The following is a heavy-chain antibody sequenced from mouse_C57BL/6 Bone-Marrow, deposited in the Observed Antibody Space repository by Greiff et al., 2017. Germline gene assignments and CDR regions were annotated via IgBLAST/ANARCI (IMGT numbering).Heavy chain of an antibody. D-gene: IGHD1-1*01. CDR2: INPSSGYT. V-gene: IGHV1-4*01. Sequence: QVQLKESGAELARPGASVQMSCKASGYTFTSYTMHWVKQRPGQGLEWIGYINPSSGYTKYNQKFKDKATLTADKSSSTAYMQLSSLTSEDSAVXYCARGDYYGSVFAYWGQGTLVTVSA. CDR1: GYTFTSYT. J-gene: IGHJ3*01. CDR3: ARGDYYGSVFAY.